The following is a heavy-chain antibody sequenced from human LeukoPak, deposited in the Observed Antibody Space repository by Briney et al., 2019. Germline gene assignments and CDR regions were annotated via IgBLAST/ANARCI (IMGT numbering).Heavy chain of an antibody. CDR1: GGSISSGGYY. V-gene: IGHV4-31*03. D-gene: IGHD6-13*01. CDR3: ARGPHSSSWYGSGYYYYGMDV. J-gene: IGHJ6*02. Sequence: ASQTLSLTCTVSGGSISSGGYYWSWIRQHPGKGLEWIGYIYYSGSTYYNPSLKSRVTISVDKSKNQFSLKLSSVTAADTAVYYCARGPHSSSWYGSGYYYYGMDVWGQGTTVTVSS. CDR2: IYYSGST.